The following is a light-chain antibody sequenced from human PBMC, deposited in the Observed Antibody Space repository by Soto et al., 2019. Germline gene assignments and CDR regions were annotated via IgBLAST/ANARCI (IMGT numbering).Light chain of an antibody. V-gene: IGKV3-15*01. J-gene: IGKJ1*01. CDR1: QSVNSN. Sequence: EIVLTQSPGTLSLSPGERAPLSCRASQSVNSNLAWYQQKLGQAPRVLIYGASTRATGIPDRFSGSGSGTEFILTISSLQSEDFAVYYCQEYNTWPWTFGQGTKVDIK. CDR3: QEYNTWPWT. CDR2: GAS.